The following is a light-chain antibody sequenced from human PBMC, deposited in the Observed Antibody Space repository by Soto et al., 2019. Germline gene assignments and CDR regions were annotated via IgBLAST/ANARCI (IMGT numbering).Light chain of an antibody. J-gene: IGLJ2*01. CDR2: DDN. CDR1: SSNIENNF. V-gene: IGLV1-51*01. CDR3: VAWDTSLTTTVL. Sequence: QSVLTQPPSVSAAPGQKVIISCSGSSSNIENNFVSWYRQLPGTAPKLLIFDDNKRPSGIPDRFSGSKSGTSATLGITGLQTGDEADYYCVAWDTSLTTTVLFGGGTKLTVL.